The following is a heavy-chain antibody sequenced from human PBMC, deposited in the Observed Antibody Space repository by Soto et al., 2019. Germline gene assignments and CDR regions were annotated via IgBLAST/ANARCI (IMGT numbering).Heavy chain of an antibody. D-gene: IGHD5-12*01. CDR3: ARGIKGPYMATPDY. J-gene: IGHJ4*02. Sequence: NPSETLSLTCTVSGGSIISYYWSWIRQPPGKGLEWIGYIYYSGSTNYNPSLKSRVTISVDTSKNQFSLKLSSVTAADTAVYYCARGIKGPYMATPDYWGQGTLVTVSS. CDR2: IYYSGST. V-gene: IGHV4-59*01. CDR1: GGSIISYY.